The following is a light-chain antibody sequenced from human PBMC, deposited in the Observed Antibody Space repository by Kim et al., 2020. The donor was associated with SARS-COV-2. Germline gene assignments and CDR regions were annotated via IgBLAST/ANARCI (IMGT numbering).Light chain of an antibody. Sequence: PGQSVTISCTGTSSDVGGYNYVSWYQQHPGKAPKLMIYDVSKRPSGVADRFSGSKSGNTASLTISGLQAEDEADYYCCSYAGSYVVFGGGTQLTVL. V-gene: IGLV2-11*01. CDR1: SSDVGGYNY. J-gene: IGLJ2*01. CDR2: DVS. CDR3: CSYAGSYVV.